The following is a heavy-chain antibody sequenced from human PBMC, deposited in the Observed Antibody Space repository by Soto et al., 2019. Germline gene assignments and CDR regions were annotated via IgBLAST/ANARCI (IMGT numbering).Heavy chain of an antibody. CDR1: GYTFTSYA. V-gene: IGHV1-3*01. Sequence: ASVKVSCKASGYTFTSYAMHWVRQAPGQRLEWMGWINAGNGNTKYSQKFQGRVTITRDTSASTAYMELSSLRSEDTAVYYCAREGAYGDFSDAFEIWGQGTMVTVSS. J-gene: IGHJ3*02. D-gene: IGHD4-17*01. CDR2: INAGNGNT. CDR3: AREGAYGDFSDAFEI.